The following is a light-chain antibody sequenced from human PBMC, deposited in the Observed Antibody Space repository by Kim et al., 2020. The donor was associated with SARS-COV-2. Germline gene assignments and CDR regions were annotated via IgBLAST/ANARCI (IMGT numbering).Light chain of an antibody. J-gene: IGKJ5*01. Sequence: ASVGDRVTTTCRASQGISSDFAWYQQKAGKAPKLLIYATSALQSGVPSRFSGSGSGTDFTLTISGLQPEDFANYFCQQLNSYPITFGQGTRLEIK. V-gene: IGKV1-9*01. CDR2: ATS. CDR3: QQLNSYPIT. CDR1: QGISSD.